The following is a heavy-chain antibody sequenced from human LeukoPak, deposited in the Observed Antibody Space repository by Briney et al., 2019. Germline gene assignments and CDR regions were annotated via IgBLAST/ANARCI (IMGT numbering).Heavy chain of an antibody. Sequence: GGSLRLSCAASGFSFSTYNMHWVRQATGKTLEWVSAIGTSGDTYYPVSVKGRFTISRENAKNSLYLQMNSLKTEDTGVYYCATARSGGTYDYWGLGTLVTVSS. J-gene: IGHJ4*02. D-gene: IGHD6-13*01. CDR3: ATARSGGTYDY. V-gene: IGHV3-13*04. CDR2: IGTSGDT. CDR1: GFSFSTYN.